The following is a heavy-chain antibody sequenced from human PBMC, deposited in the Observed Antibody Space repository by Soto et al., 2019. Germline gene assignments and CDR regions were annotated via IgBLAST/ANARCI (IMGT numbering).Heavy chain of an antibody. CDR2: ITSGGRSI. J-gene: IGHJ4*02. D-gene: IGHD2-15*01. V-gene: IGHV3-48*03. CDR3: VRRMASPDQ. Sequence: GGSLRLSCTASGFTFSDYEMNWVRQAPGKGLEWVSYITSGGRSIYYADSVKGRFIISRDNAENSLYLQMNSLRPEDTAVYYCVRRMASPDQWGQGTLVTVSS. CDR1: GFTFSDYE.